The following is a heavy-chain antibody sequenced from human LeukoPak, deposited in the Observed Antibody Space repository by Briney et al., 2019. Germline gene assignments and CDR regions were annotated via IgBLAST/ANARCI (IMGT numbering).Heavy chain of an antibody. V-gene: IGHV4-39*01. CDR3: ARTPDIVGWFDP. D-gene: IGHD2-15*01. CDR2: IYHSGST. J-gene: IGHJ5*02. CDR1: GGSISSSTDY. Sequence: TSETLSLTCTVCGGSISSSTDYWGWIRQPPGKGLEWIGSIYHSGSTYYTPSLKSRVTMSVDTPTNQFSLKLSSVTAAETAVYYCARTPDIVGWFDPGGQGTLVTVSS.